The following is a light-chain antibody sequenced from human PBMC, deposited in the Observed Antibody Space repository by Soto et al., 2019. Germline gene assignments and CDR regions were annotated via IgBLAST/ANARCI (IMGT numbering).Light chain of an antibody. CDR1: LTLRDSY. CDR3: QHRAGWPPALT. J-gene: IGKJ4*01. V-gene: IGKV3D-20*02. Sequence: EIVLTQSPGTLSLSPGERATLSCRASLTLRDSYLAWYQQKAGQAPRLVIYDASSRATGIPDRFSASGSGTDFTLTISRLEPEDFAVYFCQHRAGWPPALTFGGGTKVEIK. CDR2: DAS.